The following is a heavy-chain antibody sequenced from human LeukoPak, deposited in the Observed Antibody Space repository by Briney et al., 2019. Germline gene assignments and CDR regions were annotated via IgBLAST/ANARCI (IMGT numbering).Heavy chain of an antibody. J-gene: IGHJ4*02. D-gene: IGHD1-1*01. Sequence: SETLSLTCTVSGGSISSYYWSWIRQPPGKGLEWIGYVSYSGTTDYNPSFQSRVIISLDTSRTQFSLRLSSVTAADTAVYYCARENDRYGRIDYWGQGIHVTVSS. CDR3: ARENDRYGRIDY. CDR2: VSYSGTT. CDR1: GGSISSYY. V-gene: IGHV4-59*01.